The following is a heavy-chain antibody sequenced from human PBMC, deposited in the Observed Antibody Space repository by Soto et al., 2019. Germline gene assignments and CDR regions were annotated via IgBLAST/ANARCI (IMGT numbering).Heavy chain of an antibody. J-gene: IGHJ4*02. CDR2: ISGSGGST. V-gene: IGHV3-23*01. CDR3: AARDHSSSLFFWAL. Sequence: PGGSLRLSCAASGFTFSSYAMSWVRQAPGKGLEWVSAISGSGGSTYYADSVKGRFTISRDNSKNTLYLQMNSLRAEDTAVYYCAARDHSSSLFFWALWGQGTLVTVSS. CDR1: GFTFSSYA. D-gene: IGHD6-6*01.